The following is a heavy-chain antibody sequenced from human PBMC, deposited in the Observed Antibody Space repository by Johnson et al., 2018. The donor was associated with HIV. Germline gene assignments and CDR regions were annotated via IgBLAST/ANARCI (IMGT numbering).Heavy chain of an antibody. CDR1: GFTFSSYA. J-gene: IGHJ3*02. CDR3: AREREYYFILPGYYISLSSWDAFDI. Sequence: QVQLVESGGGLVQPGRSLRLSCAASGFTFSSYAMHWVRQAPGKGLEWVAVVWSDGNNRYYADSVKGRFTSSRDNSKNTLNLQMNSRRAEDTAVYYCAREREYYFILPGYYISLSSWDAFDIWGQGTMVTVSS. CDR2: VWSDGNNR. V-gene: IGHV3-30*04. D-gene: IGHD3-9*01.